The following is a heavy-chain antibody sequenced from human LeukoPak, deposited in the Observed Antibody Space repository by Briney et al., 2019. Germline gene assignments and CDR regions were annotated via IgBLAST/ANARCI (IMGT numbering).Heavy chain of an antibody. Sequence: GGSLRLSCAASGFTFSSYSMNWVRQAPGKGLEWVSSISSSSSYMYYADSVKGRFTISRDNSQNTLYLQMNSLRNEDTAVYYCAKEIWPTVTTPGHTYFDYWGQGTLVTVSS. CDR1: GFTFSSYS. CDR2: ISSSSSYM. D-gene: IGHD4-17*01. V-gene: IGHV3-21*01. J-gene: IGHJ4*02. CDR3: AKEIWPTVTTPGHTYFDY.